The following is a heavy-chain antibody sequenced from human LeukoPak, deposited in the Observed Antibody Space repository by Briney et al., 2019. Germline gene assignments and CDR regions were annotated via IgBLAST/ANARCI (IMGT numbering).Heavy chain of an antibody. CDR2: ISTSSGGSTP. J-gene: IGHJ4*02. V-gene: IGHV3-11*01. CDR3: AKEGVEYSSPRD. D-gene: IGHD6-6*01. Sequence: GGSLRLSCAASGFTFSGYYMSWIRQAPGKGLEWVSYISTSSGGSTPYYADSVKGRFTISRDNAKNSLYLQMNSLRAEDTAVYYCAKEGVEYSSPRDWGQGTLVTVSS. CDR1: GFTFSGYY.